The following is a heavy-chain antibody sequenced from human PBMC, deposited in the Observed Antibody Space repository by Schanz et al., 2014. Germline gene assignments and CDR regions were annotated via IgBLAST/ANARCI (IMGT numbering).Heavy chain of an antibody. D-gene: IGHD2-21*02. CDR2: ISSRSSHI. V-gene: IGHV3-21*02. CDR1: GFTASSHS. CDR3: VRESTNYGGNSCCFDH. Sequence: EVQLVESGGGLVKPGGSLRLSCGVSGFTASSHSMNWVRQAPGKGLEWVSSISSRSSHIYYADSVKGRFTVSRDNAKNSVYLQMNGLRVEDTAVYYCVRESTNYGGNSCCFDHWGQGTLVTVSS. J-gene: IGHJ4*02.